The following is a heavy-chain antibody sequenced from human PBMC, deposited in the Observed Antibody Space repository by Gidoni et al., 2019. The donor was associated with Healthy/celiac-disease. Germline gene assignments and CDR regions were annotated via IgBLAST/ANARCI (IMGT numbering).Heavy chain of an antibody. Sequence: EVQLVESGGGLVKPGGSLRLSCAASGFTVSSYRMNWVRQAPGKGLEWVSSISSSSSYIYYADSGKGRFTISRDNAKNSLYLQMNSLRAEDTAVYYCARFWSGYYIVDVWGQGTTVTVSS. CDR3: ARFWSGYYIVDV. D-gene: IGHD3-3*01. J-gene: IGHJ6*02. CDR1: GFTVSSYR. CDR2: ISSSSSYI. V-gene: IGHV3-21*01.